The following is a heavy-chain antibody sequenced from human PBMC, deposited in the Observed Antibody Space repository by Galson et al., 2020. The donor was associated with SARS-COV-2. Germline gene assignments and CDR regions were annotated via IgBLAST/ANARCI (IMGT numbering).Heavy chain of an antibody. CDR3: ARLHYGEYAPEAFDI. D-gene: IGHD4-17*01. CDR2: TSHSGGP. J-gene: IGHJ3*02. Sequence: SETLSLTCAVSGTSISSGYYSWNWIRQPPGKGLEWNGSTSHSGGPYYNPSIKSRVTISGDRSKNQFSLRLSSVTAADTAVYYCARLHYGEYAPEAFDIWGPGTRVTVAS. CDR1: GTSISSGYYS. V-gene: IGHV4-30-2*01.